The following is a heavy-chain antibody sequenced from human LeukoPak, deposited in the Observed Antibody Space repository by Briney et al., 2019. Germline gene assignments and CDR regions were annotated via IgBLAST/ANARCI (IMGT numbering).Heavy chain of an antibody. V-gene: IGHV3-7*01. CDR3: AREGRDYYGSGSYPDY. CDR2: IKQDGSEK. Sequence: PGGSLRLSCAASGFTFSSYWMSWVRQAPGKGLEWVANIKQDGSEKYYVDSVKGRFTISRDNAKNSLYLQKNSLRAEDTAVYYCAREGRDYYGSGSYPDYWGQGTLVTVSS. J-gene: IGHJ4*02. D-gene: IGHD3-10*01. CDR1: GFTFSSYW.